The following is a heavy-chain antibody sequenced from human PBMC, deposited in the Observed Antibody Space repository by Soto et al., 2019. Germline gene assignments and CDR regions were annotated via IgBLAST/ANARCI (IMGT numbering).Heavy chain of an antibody. CDR2: IDGSGTTK. D-gene: IGHD3-10*01. CDR1: GFTFNDFE. CDR3: ARGFGRFTY. V-gene: IGHV3-48*03. J-gene: IGHJ4*02. Sequence: EVQLLESGGGLVQPGGSLRLSCGVSGFTFNDFEMNWVRQAPGKGLEWLAYIDGSGTTKKYADSVRCRFTISRDNPNNSLFLQMSSLSAADTAIYYCARGFGRFTYWCPGKLVSFSS.